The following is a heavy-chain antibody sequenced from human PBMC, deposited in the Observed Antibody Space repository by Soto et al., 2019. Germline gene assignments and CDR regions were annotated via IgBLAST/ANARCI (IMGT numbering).Heavy chain of an antibody. D-gene: IGHD2-2*01. V-gene: IGHV3-64*01. J-gene: IGHJ4*02. CDR3: AREGYCSSTSCYSFDY. CDR2: ISSNGGST. Sequence: EVQLVESGGGLVQPGGSLRLSCAASGFTFSSDAMHWVRQAPGKGLEYVSAISSNGGSTYYANSVKGRFTISRDNSKNTLYLQMGSLRAEDMAVYYCAREGYCSSTSCYSFDYWGQGTLVTVSS. CDR1: GFTFSSDA.